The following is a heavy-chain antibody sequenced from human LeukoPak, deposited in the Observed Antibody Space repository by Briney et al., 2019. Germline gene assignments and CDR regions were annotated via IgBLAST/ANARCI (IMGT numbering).Heavy chain of an antibody. Sequence: PGGSLRLSCAASGFTFSNYPMNWVRQAPGKGLEWVSAITTDGSRTYNADSVKGRFTISRDNFKNTLYLQMNSLRAEDTAVYYCAKGNTVTPDYWGQGTLVTVSS. J-gene: IGHJ4*02. CDR1: GFTFSNYP. D-gene: IGHD4-17*01. CDR3: AKGNTVTPDY. V-gene: IGHV3-23*01. CDR2: ITTDGSRT.